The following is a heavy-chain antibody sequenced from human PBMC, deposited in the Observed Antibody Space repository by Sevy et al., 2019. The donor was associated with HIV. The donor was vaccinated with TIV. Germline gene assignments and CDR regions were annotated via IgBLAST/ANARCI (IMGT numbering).Heavy chain of an antibody. CDR3: ARGPRPNWLFDL. CDR1: GGSTSSGSYY. V-gene: IGHV4-61*02. Sequence: SETLSLTCTVSGGSTSSGSYYWSWIRQPAGKGLEWIGRIYTSGSTKYNPSLKSRVTMSIDTPKNQFSLKLTSVTAADTAGYYWARGPRPNWLFDLWGRGTLVTVSS. J-gene: IGHJ2*01. CDR2: IYTSGST.